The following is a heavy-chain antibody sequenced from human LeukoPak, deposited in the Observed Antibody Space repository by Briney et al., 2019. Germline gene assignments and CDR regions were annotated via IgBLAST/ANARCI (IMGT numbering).Heavy chain of an antibody. CDR2: ISSSNSDT. Sequence: GGSLRLSCAASGFTFSDSCMSWIRQAPGKGLEWVSYISSSNSDTNYADSVKGRFTISRDNAKNSLYLQMNSLRAEDTAVYYCARGSRTIELGDDYWGQGTLVTVSS. CDR3: ARGSRTIELGDDY. V-gene: IGHV3-11*06. D-gene: IGHD5-24*01. CDR1: GFTFSDSC. J-gene: IGHJ4*02.